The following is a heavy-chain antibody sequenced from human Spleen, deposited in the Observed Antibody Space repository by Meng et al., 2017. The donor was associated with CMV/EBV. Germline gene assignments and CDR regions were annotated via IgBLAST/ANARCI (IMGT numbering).Heavy chain of an antibody. V-gene: IGHV4-61*01. Sequence: GSLRLSCTVSGGSGSSGSYYWSWIRQPPGKGLEWIGYVYYSGSTNYNPSLKSRLTISVDTSKNQFSLKLSSVSAADTAVYYRARDRGYSGTTRCYYYGMDVWGQGTTVTVSS. D-gene: IGHD2-2*01. CDR1: GGSGSSGSYY. CDR2: VYYSGST. CDR3: ARDRGYSGTTRCYYYGMDV. J-gene: IGHJ6*02.